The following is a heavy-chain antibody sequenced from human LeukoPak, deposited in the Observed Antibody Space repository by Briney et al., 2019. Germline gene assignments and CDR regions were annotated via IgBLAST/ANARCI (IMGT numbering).Heavy chain of an antibody. Sequence: ASVKVSCKASGYTFTGYYMHWVRQAPGQGLEWMGWINPNSGGTNYAQKFQGRVTMTRDTSISTAYMEPSRLRSDDTAVYYCARPKGVWFGELPEYYFDYWGQGTLVTVSS. CDR2: INPNSGGT. D-gene: IGHD3-10*01. CDR1: GYTFTGYY. CDR3: ARPKGVWFGELPEYYFDY. V-gene: IGHV1-2*02. J-gene: IGHJ4*02.